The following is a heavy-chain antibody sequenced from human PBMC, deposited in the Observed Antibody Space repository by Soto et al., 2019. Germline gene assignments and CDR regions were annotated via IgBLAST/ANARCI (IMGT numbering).Heavy chain of an antibody. CDR1: GFTFSSFG. J-gene: IGHJ4*02. D-gene: IGHD3-22*01. Sequence: GGSLRLSCAASGFTFSSFGMHWVRQAPGKGLEWVALIWYDGSNKDYADSVKGRFTISRDNSKSTLYLQMNSLRAEDTAVYYCARESDYYDSSSYPKPFDSWGQGTLVTVSS. V-gene: IGHV3-33*01. CDR2: IWYDGSNK. CDR3: ARESDYYDSSSYPKPFDS.